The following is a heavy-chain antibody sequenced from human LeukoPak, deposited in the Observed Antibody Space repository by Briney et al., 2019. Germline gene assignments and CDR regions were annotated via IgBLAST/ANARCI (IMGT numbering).Heavy chain of an antibody. CDR1: GYTFTSYG. V-gene: IGHV1-18*01. CDR3: ARDYEQQLANWFDP. Sequence: ASVTVSCKASGYTFTSYGISWVRQAPGQGLEWMGWISAYNGNTNYAQKLQGRVTMTTDTSTSTAYMELRSLRSDDTAVYYCARDYEQQLANWFDPWGQGTLVTVSS. CDR2: ISAYNGNT. D-gene: IGHD6-13*01. J-gene: IGHJ5*02.